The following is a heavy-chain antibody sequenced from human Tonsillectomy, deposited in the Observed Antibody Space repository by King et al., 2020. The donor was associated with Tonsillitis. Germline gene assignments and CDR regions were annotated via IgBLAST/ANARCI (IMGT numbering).Heavy chain of an antibody. V-gene: IGHV3-30*02. D-gene: IGHD3-3*01. CDR2: IRFDGINK. J-gene: IGHJ4*02. CDR3: AKGKIEGYDGYFDY. CDR1: GFTFSSYG. Sequence: VQLVESGGGVVQPGGSLRLSCAASGFTFSSYGMHWVRQAPGKGLKWVAFIRFDGINKYYADSVKGRFTISRDNSKNTLYLQMNSLRPEDTAVYYCAKGKIEGYDGYFDYWGQGTLVTVSS.